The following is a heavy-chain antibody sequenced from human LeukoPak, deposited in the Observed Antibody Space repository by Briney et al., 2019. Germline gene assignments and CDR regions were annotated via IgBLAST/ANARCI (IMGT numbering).Heavy chain of an antibody. CDR3: ARQISDYYYYYIDV. V-gene: IGHV4-39*01. J-gene: IGHJ6*03. CDR1: GGSISSSHYY. D-gene: IGHD3-3*01. Sequence: LETLSLTCTVSGGSISSSHYYWGWIRQPPGKGLEWIGTIYYSGTTYYNPSLESRVTISEDTSKDQFSLTLRSVTAADTAVYYCARQISDYYYYYIDVWGKGTTVTVSS. CDR2: IYYSGTT.